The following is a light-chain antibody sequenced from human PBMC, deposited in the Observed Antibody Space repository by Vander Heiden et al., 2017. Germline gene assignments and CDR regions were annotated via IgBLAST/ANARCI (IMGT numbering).Light chain of an antibody. CDR2: GNS. Sequence: QSVLTQPPSVSGAPGQRATISCTGSTSNIGAGYDVHGYQQLPGTAPKLLIYGNSNRPSGVPDRFSGSKSGTSASLAITGLQAEDEADYYCQSYDSSLSGSVFGGGTKLTVL. J-gene: IGLJ3*02. V-gene: IGLV1-40*01. CDR1: TSNIGAGYD. CDR3: QSYDSSLSGSV.